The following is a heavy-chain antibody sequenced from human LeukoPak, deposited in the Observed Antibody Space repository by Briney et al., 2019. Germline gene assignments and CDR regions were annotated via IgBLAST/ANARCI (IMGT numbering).Heavy chain of an antibody. J-gene: IGHJ4*02. CDR3: AGGSTMIRGAADY. Sequence: SETLSLTCTVSGDSISSSSSYWGWIRQPPGEGLEWIGEINHGGSTNYNPSLKSRVTISIDTSKNQFSLKLSSVTAADTAVYFCAGGSTMIRGAADYWGQGTLVTVSS. D-gene: IGHD3-10*01. CDR1: GDSISSSSSY. CDR2: INHGGST. V-gene: IGHV4-39*07.